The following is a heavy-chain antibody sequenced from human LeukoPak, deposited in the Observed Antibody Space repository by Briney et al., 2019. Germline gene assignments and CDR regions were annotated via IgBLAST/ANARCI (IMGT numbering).Heavy chain of an antibody. CDR2: IGTVGDT. CDR3: ERETGELLLGVFDI. J-gene: IGHJ3*02. D-gene: IGHD3-10*01. V-gene: IGHV3-13*04. CDR1: GFTFSGYD. Sequence: GGSLRLSCAASGFTFSGYDFHWVRQATGRGLEWVSAIGTVGDTHYLDSVKGRFTISRENAKNSLYLQMNSLRAGDTAVYYCERETGELLLGVFDIGGQGTMVTVS.